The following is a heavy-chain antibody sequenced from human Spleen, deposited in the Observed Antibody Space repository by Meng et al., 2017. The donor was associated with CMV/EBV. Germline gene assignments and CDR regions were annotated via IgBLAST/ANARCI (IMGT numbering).Heavy chain of an antibody. J-gene: IGHJ6*02. V-gene: IGHV1-18*01. D-gene: IGHD6-19*01. CDR1: GYSFGNHA. Sequence: ASVKVSCKASGYSFGNHAITWVRQAPGQGFEWMGYFNVYNAKTKYGQSLQGRVTMTADTSTSTAYMELRSLRSDDTAVYYCARGGSSGWYYYYGVDVWGQGTTVTVSS. CDR3: ARGGSSGWYYYYGVDV. CDR2: FNVYNAKT.